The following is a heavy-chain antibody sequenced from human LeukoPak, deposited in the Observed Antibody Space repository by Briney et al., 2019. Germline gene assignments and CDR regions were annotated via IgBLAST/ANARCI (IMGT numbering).Heavy chain of an antibody. Sequence: GGSLRLSCAASGFTVSSNYMSWVRQAPGKGLEWFSVIYSGGNTYYADSVKGRFTISRDNSKSTLFLQMNSLRAEDTAVYYCARGSPPYYDSSTYAFDIWGQGTMVTVSS. J-gene: IGHJ3*02. CDR1: GFTVSSNY. CDR2: IYSGGNT. CDR3: ARGSPPYYDSSTYAFDI. D-gene: IGHD3-22*01. V-gene: IGHV3-53*01.